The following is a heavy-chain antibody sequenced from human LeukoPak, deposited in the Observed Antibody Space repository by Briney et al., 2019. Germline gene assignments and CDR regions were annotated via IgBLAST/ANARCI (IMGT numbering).Heavy chain of an antibody. V-gene: IGHV3-33*06. Sequence: GASLRLSCSAIGFSFSSYGMHSVRPAPGKGLEWVAVLWYHGSNKYYADSVKGRFTISRVNYKNTPYLQQTKLRAQPKAVYSCAKDPDCGGGCYYAPIYYYYYMDVWGKGTTVTVS. CDR3: AKDPDCGGGCYYAPIYYYYYMDV. CDR2: LWYHGSNK. D-gene: IGHD2-21*02. J-gene: IGHJ6*03. CDR1: GFSFSSYG.